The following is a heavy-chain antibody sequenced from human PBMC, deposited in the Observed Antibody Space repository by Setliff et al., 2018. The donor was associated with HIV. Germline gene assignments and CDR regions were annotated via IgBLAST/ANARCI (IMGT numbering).Heavy chain of an antibody. Sequence: ASVKVSCKASGYTFTSYGISWVRQAPGQGLEWMGWISAYNGNTNYAQKLQGRVTMTTDTSTSTAHMELRSLRSDDTAVYYCARNTYYYDSSGSGGYYFDYWGHGTLVTVSS. CDR3: ARNTYYYDSSGSGGYYFDY. J-gene: IGHJ4*01. CDR1: GYTFTSYG. D-gene: IGHD3-22*01. V-gene: IGHV1-18*01. CDR2: ISAYNGNT.